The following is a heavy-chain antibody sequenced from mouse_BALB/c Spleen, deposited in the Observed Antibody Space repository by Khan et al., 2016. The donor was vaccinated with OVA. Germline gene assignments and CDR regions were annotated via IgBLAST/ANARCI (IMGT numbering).Heavy chain of an antibody. CDR3: ARQNYYGYAMDY. CDR1: GYSITSDYA. V-gene: IGHV3-2*02. D-gene: IGHD1-1*01. J-gene: IGHJ4*01. CDR2: ISYSGTT. Sequence: EVKLLESGPGLVKPSQSLSLTCTVTGYSITSDYAWNWIRQFPGNKLEWMGYISYSGTTSYNPSLKSRISITRDTSKNQFSLQLNSVTSEDTATYYCARQNYYGYAMDYWGQGTSVTVSS.